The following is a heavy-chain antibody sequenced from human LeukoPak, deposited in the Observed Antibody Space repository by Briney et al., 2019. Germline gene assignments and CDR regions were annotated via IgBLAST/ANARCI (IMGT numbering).Heavy chain of an antibody. CDR2: MSPNSGNT. J-gene: IGHJ4*02. D-gene: IGHD3-10*01. CDR1: GYTFTSYD. CDR3: ARGQEGFGELLW. V-gene: IGHV1-8*01. Sequence: ASVKVSCKASGYTFTSYDINWVRQATGQGLEWMGWMSPNSGNTGYAQKFQGRVTMTRNTSISTAYMELSSLRSEDTAVYYCARGQEGFGELLWWGQGTLVTVSS.